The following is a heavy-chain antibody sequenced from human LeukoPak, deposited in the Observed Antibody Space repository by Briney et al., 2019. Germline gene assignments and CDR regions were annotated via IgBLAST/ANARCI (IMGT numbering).Heavy chain of an antibody. J-gene: IGHJ4*02. CDR3: ATEAGNFYFDS. CDR2: FDPGDGEI. Sequence: ASVKVSFKVSGYTLTELSMHWVRQAPGKGLEWMRGFDPGDGEIIYAQKFQGRVTMTEDTSADTAYMELSGLRFEDTAVYYCATEAGNFYFDSWGQGTLVTVSS. V-gene: IGHV1-24*01. D-gene: IGHD1-7*01. CDR1: GYTLTELS.